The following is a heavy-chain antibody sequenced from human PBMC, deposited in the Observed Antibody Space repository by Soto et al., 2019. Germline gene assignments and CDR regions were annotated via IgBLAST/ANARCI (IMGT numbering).Heavy chain of an antibody. J-gene: IGHJ6*02. V-gene: IGHV3-21*01. CDR1: GFTFSSYS. CDR2: ISSSSSYI. CDR3: ARDHAYYDFWSGYLVYYYYGMDV. D-gene: IGHD3-3*01. Sequence: EVQLVESGGGLVKPGGSLRLSCAASGFTFSSYSMNWVRQAPGKGLEWVSSISSSSSYIYYADSVKGRFTISRDNAKNSLYLQMNSLRAEDTAVYYCARDHAYYDFWSGYLVYYYYGMDVWGQGTTVTVSS.